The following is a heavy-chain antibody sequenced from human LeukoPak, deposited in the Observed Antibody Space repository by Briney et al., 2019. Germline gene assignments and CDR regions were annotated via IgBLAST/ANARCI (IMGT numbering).Heavy chain of an antibody. CDR1: GFTFSSYG. Sequence: GGSLRLSCAASGFTFSSYGMHWVRQAPGKGLEWVAVISYDGSNKYYADSVKGRFTISRDNSKNTLYLQMNSLRDEDTAVYYCAKVDTAMVPFDYWGQGTLVTVSS. CDR2: ISYDGSNK. CDR3: AKVDTAMVPFDY. D-gene: IGHD5-18*01. V-gene: IGHV3-30*18. J-gene: IGHJ4*02.